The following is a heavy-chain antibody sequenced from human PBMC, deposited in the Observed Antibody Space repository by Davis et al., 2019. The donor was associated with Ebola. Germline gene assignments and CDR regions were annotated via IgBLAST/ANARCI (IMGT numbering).Heavy chain of an antibody. CDR1: GSPSNNNW. D-gene: IGHD3-22*01. J-gene: IGHJ4*01. CDR3: ARDLGLEFSVVTYFDY. V-gene: IGHV3-7*01. Sequence: GGPLRLSCPASGSPSNNNWSSWVRHLPGPGQEWAANIQQDGGDKHYLESVKGRFIIFRDNTKDLVFLELSSLRVEDTGVYYCARDLGLEFSVVTYFDYWGHGATVTVSS. CDR2: IQQDGGDK.